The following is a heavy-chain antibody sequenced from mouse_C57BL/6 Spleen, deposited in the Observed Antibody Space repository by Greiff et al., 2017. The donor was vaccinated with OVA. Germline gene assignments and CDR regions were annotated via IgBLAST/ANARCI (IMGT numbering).Heavy chain of an antibody. Sequence: QVQLKQPGAELVKPGASVKMSCKASGYTFTSYWITWVKQRPGRGLEWIGDIYPGSGSTNYNEKFKSKATLTVDTSSSTAYMQLSSLTSEDSAVYYCARKDDYGWYFDVWGTGTTVTVSS. CDR1: GYTFTSYW. V-gene: IGHV1-55*01. D-gene: IGHD2-4*01. J-gene: IGHJ1*03. CDR2: IYPGSGST. CDR3: ARKDDYGWYFDV.